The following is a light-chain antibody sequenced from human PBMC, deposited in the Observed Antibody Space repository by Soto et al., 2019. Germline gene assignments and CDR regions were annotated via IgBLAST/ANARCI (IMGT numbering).Light chain of an antibody. CDR3: SAWDDSLSGPV. Sequence: QSVLTQPPSASGTPGQRVTISCSGTTSNIGTNYVYSYQQLPGMAPKLVMYSTDRRPSGVPGRFSGSKSGTSAFLAITGLRSEDEANYYCSAWDDSLSGPVFGGGTKLTVL. CDR2: STD. J-gene: IGLJ2*01. V-gene: IGLV1-47*02. CDR1: TSNIGTNY.